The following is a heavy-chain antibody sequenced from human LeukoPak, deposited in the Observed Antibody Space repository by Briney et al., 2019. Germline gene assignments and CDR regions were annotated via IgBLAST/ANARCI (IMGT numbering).Heavy chain of an antibody. J-gene: IGHJ4*02. CDR3: ARGYSSSWYYFDY. V-gene: IGHV4-59*08. Sequence: SETLSLTCTVSGGSINNYYWSCIRQPPGKGLEWIGYIHYSGSTNYNPSLKSRATISVDTSKSQFSLKLSSVTAADTAIYYCARGYSSSWYYFDYWGQGTLVTVSS. CDR2: IHYSGST. CDR1: GGSINNYY. D-gene: IGHD6-13*01.